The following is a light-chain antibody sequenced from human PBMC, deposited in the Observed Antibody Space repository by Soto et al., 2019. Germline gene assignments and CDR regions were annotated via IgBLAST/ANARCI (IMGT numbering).Light chain of an antibody. CDR2: DAS. Sequence: EIVLTQSPATLSLSPGERASVSCRASQSVSSYLAWYQQKPGQAPRLLIYDASNRAPGTPARFSGSGSGRDFTLTISSLEPEDFAVYYCQQRSNWPPTFGQGTKVDIK. CDR1: QSVSSY. CDR3: QQRSNWPPT. J-gene: IGKJ1*01. V-gene: IGKV3-11*02.